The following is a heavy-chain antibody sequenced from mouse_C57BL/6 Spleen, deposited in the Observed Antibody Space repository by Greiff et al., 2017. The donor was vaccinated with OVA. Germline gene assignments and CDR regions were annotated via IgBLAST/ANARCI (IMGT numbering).Heavy chain of an antibody. Sequence: EVKLQESGPELVKPGASVKISCKASGYSFTDYNMNWVKQSNGKSLEWIGVINPNYGTTSYNQKFKGKATLTVDQSSSTAYMQLNSLTSEDSAVYYCAQESGNYGYFDVWGTGTTVTVSS. CDR3: AQESGNYGYFDV. D-gene: IGHD1-3*01. J-gene: IGHJ1*03. V-gene: IGHV1-39*01. CDR1: GYSFTDYN. CDR2: INPNYGTT.